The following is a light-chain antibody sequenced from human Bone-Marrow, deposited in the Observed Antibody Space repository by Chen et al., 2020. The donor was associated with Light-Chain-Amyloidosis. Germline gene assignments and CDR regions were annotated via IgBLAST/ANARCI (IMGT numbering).Light chain of an antibody. J-gene: IGLJ3*02. V-gene: IGLV2-11*01. CDR2: DVS. CDR1: SSDVGGYNY. CDR3: CSYEGSYTWV. Sequence: QSALTQPRSVSGSPGPSVTISCTGTSSDVGGYNYVSWYQQHQGKAPKLMIYDVSKRPAGITDRFSGSKSGNTAALTISGLQDEDEAEYYCCSYEGSYTWVFGGGTKLTVL.